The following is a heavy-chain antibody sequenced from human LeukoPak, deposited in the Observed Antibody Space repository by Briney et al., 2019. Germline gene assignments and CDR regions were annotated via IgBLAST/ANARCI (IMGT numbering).Heavy chain of an antibody. D-gene: IGHD5-18*01. Sequence: GESLKISCQASGYSFTNYWIGWVRQMPGKGLEWMGIIYPGDSDTRYSPSFQGQVTISADKSISTAYLQWSSLKASDTAIYYCARRPRYNFGPHFDYWGQGTLVTVSS. CDR1: GYSFTNYW. V-gene: IGHV5-51*01. CDR2: IYPGDSDT. CDR3: ARRPRYNFGPHFDY. J-gene: IGHJ4*02.